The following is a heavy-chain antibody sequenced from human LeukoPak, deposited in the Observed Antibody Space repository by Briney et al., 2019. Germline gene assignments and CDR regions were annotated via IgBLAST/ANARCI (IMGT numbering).Heavy chain of an antibody. V-gene: IGHV3-48*04. CDR1: GFTFSSYS. CDR3: ARVNMGFLEWLPTDAFDI. J-gene: IGHJ3*02. Sequence: GGSLRLSCAASGFTFSSYSMNWVRQAPGKGLEWVSYISSSSSTIYYADSVKGRFTISRDNAKNTLYLQMNSLRAEGTAVYYCARVNMGFLEWLPTDAFDIWGQGTMVTVSS. D-gene: IGHD3-3*01. CDR2: ISSSSSTI.